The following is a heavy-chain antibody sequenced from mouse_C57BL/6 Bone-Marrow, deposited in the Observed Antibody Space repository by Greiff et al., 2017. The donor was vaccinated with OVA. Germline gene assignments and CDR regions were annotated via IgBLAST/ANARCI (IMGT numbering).Heavy chain of an antibody. CDR2: INSGGSFT. J-gene: IGHJ4*01. D-gene: IGHD2-12*01. CDR1: GFTFSSYG. V-gene: IGHV5-6*02. Sequence: DVMLVESGGDLVKPGGSLKLSCAASGFTFSSYGMSWVRQTPDKRLEWVATINSGGSFTYYSDSVKGRFTISRDNAENTLYLQLSSLKSEDTAMFYCARVYDTLYYYAMDYWGQGTSVTVSS. CDR3: ARVYDTLYYYAMDY.